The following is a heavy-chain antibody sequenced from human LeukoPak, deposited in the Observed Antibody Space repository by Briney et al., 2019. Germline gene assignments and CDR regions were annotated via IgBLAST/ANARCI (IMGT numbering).Heavy chain of an antibody. V-gene: IGHV4-34*01. CDR2: INHSGST. CDR3: ARVGFCTSNKCYSYYYYGMDV. J-gene: IGHJ6*02. CDR1: GGSFSGYY. Sequence: SETLSLTCAVYGGSFSGYYWSWIRQPPGKGLERIGEINHSGSTNYNPSLKSRVTISVDTSKNQFSLELSSVTAADTAVYYCARVGFCTSNKCYSYYYYGMDVWGQGTTVTVSS. D-gene: IGHD2-2*02.